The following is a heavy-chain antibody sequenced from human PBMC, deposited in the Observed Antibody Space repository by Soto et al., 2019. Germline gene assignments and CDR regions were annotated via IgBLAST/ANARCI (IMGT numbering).Heavy chain of an antibody. CDR3: ARGGVVVAARDAFDI. D-gene: IGHD2-15*01. V-gene: IGHV1-69*02. J-gene: IGHJ3*02. CDR1: GGTFSSYT. Sequence: VKVSCKASGGTFSSYTISWVRQAPGQGLEWMGRIIPILGIANYAQKFQGRVTITADKSTSTAYMELSSLRSDDTAVYYCARGGVVVAARDAFDIWGQGTMVTVSS. CDR2: IIPILGIA.